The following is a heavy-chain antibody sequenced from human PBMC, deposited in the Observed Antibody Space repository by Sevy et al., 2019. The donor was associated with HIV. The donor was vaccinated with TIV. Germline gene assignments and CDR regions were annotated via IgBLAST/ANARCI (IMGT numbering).Heavy chain of an antibody. CDR3: ARTTSGWFDY. J-gene: IGHJ4*02. Sequence: SQTLSLTCAISGDSVASNSVAWNWIRQSPSRGLEWLGRTYYRSTWHNNYAVSVKSRITINPDTSKNQFSLQLNSVTPEDTAVYYCARTTSGWFDYWGQGTPVTVSS. CDR2: TYYRSTWHN. V-gene: IGHV6-1*01. D-gene: IGHD6-19*01. CDR1: GDSVASNSVA.